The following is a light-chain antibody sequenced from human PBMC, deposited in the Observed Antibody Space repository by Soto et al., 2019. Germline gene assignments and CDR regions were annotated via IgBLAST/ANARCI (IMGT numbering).Light chain of an antibody. CDR1: SSNTGAGQD. CDR3: QSYGTSLSGLSV. Sequence: LTQPLSVSGAPRQRPTLPWTRTSSNTGAGQDVHWYRQLPGAAPKFLISDSNDRASGVPDRCSVSKSGASASLAITGLRAEDEGDYFCQSYGTSLSGLSVFGTGTKVTVL. V-gene: IGLV1-40*01. J-gene: IGLJ1*01. CDR2: DSN.